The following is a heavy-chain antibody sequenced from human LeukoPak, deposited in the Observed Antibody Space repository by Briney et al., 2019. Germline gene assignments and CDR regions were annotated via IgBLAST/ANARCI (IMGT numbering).Heavy chain of an antibody. J-gene: IGHJ4*02. CDR2: IIPILGIA. V-gene: IGHV1-69*04. CDR3: AKMPVSYSSGWSNFDY. D-gene: IGHD6-19*01. CDR1: GGTFSSYA. Sequence: ASVKVSCKASGGTFSSYAISWVRQAPGQGLEWMGRIIPILGIANYAQKFQGRVTITADKSTSTAYMELNSLRAEDTAVYYCAKMPVSYSSGWSNFDYWGQGTLVTVSS.